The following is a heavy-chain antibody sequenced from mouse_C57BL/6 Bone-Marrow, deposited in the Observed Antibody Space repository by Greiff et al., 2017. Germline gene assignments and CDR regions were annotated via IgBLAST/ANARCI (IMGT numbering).Heavy chain of an antibody. J-gene: IGHJ4*01. CDR3: ARSPIYYYGSRDAMDY. V-gene: IGHV1-7*01. CDR1: GYTFTSYW. Sequence: QVQLQQSGAELAKPGASVKLSCKASGYTFTSYWMHWVKQRPGQGLEWIGYINPSSGYTKYNQKFKDKDTLTADKSSSTAYMQLSSLTYEDSAVYYCARSPIYYYGSRDAMDYWGQGTSVTVSS. D-gene: IGHD1-1*01. CDR2: INPSSGYT.